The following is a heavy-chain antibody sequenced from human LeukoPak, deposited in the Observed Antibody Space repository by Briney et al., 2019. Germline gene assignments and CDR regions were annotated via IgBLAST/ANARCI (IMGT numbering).Heavy chain of an antibody. V-gene: IGHV3-23*01. CDR1: GFPCSSYA. J-gene: IGHJ3*02. Sequence: GGSLRLSCAASGFPCSSYAMRWVRQAPGKGLEGVSAISGSGGRTDYAATGTGRCTISRDNAKNTLYLQMSSRRAEDTAIYYCAKAPTLAWGGHAFDIWGQGTMFTVSS. CDR3: AKAPTLAWGGHAFDI. D-gene: IGHD3-16*01. CDR2: ISGSGGRT.